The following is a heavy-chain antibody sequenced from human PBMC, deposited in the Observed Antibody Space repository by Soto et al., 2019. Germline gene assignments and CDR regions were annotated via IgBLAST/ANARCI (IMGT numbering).Heavy chain of an antibody. CDR3: ARDLGGTGFGWFDP. J-gene: IGHJ5*02. CDR1: GFTFSSYG. Sequence: QVQLVESGGGVVQPGRSLRLSCAASGFTFSSYGMHWVRQAPGKGLEWVAVIWYDGSKKYYADSVKGRFTISRDNSKNTLYLQMNSLRAEDTAVYYCARDLGGTGFGWFDPWGQGTLVTVSS. CDR2: IWYDGSKK. D-gene: IGHD1-7*01. V-gene: IGHV3-33*01.